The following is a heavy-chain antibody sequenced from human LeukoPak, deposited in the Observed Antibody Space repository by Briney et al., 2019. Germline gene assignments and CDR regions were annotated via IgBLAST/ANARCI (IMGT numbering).Heavy chain of an antibody. J-gene: IGHJ4*02. V-gene: IGHV3-48*03. CDR3: ARELAAAPWEFDY. D-gene: IGHD6-13*01. Sequence: QPGGSLRLSCAASGFTFSSYEMNWVRQAPGKGLEWVSYISSSGSTIYYADSVKGRFTISRDNAKNSLYLQMNSLRAEDTAVYYCARELAAAPWEFDYWGQGTLVTVSS. CDR2: ISSSGSTI. CDR1: GFTFSSYE.